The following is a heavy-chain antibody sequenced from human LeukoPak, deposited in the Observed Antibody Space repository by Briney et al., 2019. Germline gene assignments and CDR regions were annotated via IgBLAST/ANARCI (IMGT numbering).Heavy chain of an antibody. V-gene: IGHV3-30*03. J-gene: IGHJ4*02. Sequence: GRSLRLSCAASGFTFSTYDMHWVRQAPGKGLEWVAVLSSDGSNKYYADSVKGRFTISRDNSKNTVYLQMNSLRAEDTAVYYCARYYYDSSGYPYYFDYWGQGTLVTVSS. D-gene: IGHD3-22*01. CDR1: GFTFSTYD. CDR2: LSSDGSNK. CDR3: ARYYYDSSGYPYYFDY.